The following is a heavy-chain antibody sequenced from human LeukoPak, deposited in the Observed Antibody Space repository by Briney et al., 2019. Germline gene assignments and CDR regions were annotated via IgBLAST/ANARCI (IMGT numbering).Heavy chain of an antibody. D-gene: IGHD6-19*01. Sequence: SVKVSCKASGGTFSSYAISWVRQAPGQGLEWMGGIIPIFGTANYAQKFQGRVTITADESTSTAYMELSSLRSEDTAVYYCAREYYSSGWDPDYWGQGTLVTVSS. CDR1: GGTFSSYA. CDR3: AREYYSSGWDPDY. V-gene: IGHV1-69*13. CDR2: IIPIFGTA. J-gene: IGHJ4*02.